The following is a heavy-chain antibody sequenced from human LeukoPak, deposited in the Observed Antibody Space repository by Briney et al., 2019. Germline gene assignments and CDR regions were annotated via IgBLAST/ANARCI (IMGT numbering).Heavy chain of an antibody. CDR1: GFSLSDYY. V-gene: IGHV3-11*04. J-gene: IGHJ6*03. CDR2: IGSTI. Sequence: GGSLRLSCVASGFSLSDYYMSWIRQAPGKGLEWVSYIGSTICYADSVKGRLTISRDNAKNSLYLQMNSLRAEDTAVYYCARDRGIVGTTGYYYMDVWGKGTTVTVSS. D-gene: IGHD1-26*01. CDR3: ARDRGIVGTTGYYYMDV.